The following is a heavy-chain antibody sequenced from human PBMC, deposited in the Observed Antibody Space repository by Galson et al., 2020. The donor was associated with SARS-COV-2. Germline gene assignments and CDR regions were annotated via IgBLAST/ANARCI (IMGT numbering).Heavy chain of an antibody. D-gene: IGHD3-3*01. V-gene: IGHV3-33*01. Sequence: GGSLRLSCAASGFTFSSYGMHWVRQAPGKGLEWVAVIWYDGSNKYYADSVKGRFTISRDNSKNTLYLQMNSLRAEDTAVYYCARELTIFGVVIRYGMDVWGQGTTVTVSS. CDR2: IWYDGSNK. CDR1: GFTFSSYG. CDR3: ARELTIFGVVIRYGMDV. J-gene: IGHJ6*02.